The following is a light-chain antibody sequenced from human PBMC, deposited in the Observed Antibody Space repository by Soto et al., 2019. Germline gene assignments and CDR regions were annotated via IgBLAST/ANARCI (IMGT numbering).Light chain of an antibody. CDR3: QHYNSYSEA. CDR1: QTISSW. J-gene: IGKJ1*01. V-gene: IGKV1-5*03. CDR2: KAS. Sequence: DIQITQYSSSLSVSVGHTVTIACRASQTISSWLAWYQQKPGKAPKLLIYKASTLKSGVPSRFSGSGSGTEFTLTISSLQPDDFATYYCQHYNSYSEAFGQGTKVDIK.